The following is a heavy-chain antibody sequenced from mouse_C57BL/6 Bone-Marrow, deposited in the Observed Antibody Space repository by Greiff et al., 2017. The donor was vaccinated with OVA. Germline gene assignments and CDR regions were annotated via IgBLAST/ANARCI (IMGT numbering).Heavy chain of an antibody. CDR1: GFTFSSYA. J-gene: IGHJ1*03. D-gene: IGHD1-1*01. Sequence: EVMLVESGEGLVKPGGSLKLSCAASGFTFSSYAMSWVRQTPEKRLEWVAYISSGGDYIYYADTVKGRFTISRDNARNTLYLQMSSLKSEDTAMYYWTRALYYGSPCYWYFDVWGKGTTVTVSA. V-gene: IGHV5-9-1*02. CDR2: ISSGGDYI. CDR3: TRALYYGSPCYWYFDV.